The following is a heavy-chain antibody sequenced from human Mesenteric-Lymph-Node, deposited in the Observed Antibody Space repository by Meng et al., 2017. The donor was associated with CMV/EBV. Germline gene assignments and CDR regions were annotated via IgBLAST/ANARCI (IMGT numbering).Heavy chain of an antibody. D-gene: IGHD1-26*01. V-gene: IGHV3-30*02. CDR2: IRYDGSNK. CDR1: GFTFSSYG. CDR3: ARDELGDRPADS. Sequence: GESLKISCAASGFTFSSYGMHWVRQAPGKGLEWVAFIRYDGSNKYYADSVKGRFTISRDNSKSTLYLQMNSLRAEDTAVYYCARDELGDRPADSWGQGTLVTVSS. J-gene: IGHJ4*02.